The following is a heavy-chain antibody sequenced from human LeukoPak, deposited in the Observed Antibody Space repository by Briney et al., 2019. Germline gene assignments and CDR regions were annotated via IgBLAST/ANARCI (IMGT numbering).Heavy chain of an antibody. D-gene: IGHD2-15*01. CDR2: ISGDGGST. CDR3: AKEIDTLGTNAFDI. V-gene: IGHV3-43*02. J-gene: IGHJ3*02. CDR1: GXTFDDYA. Sequence: GVSLRLSCAASGXTFDDYAMHWVRQAPGKGLEWVSLISGDGGSTYYADSVRGRFTISRDNSKNSLYLQMDSLRTEDTAFYYCAKEIDTLGTNAFDIWGQGTMVTVSS.